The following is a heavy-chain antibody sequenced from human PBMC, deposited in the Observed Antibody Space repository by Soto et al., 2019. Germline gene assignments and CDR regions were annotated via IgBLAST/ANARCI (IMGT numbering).Heavy chain of an antibody. D-gene: IGHD3-22*01. V-gene: IGHV1-8*01. CDR2: MNPNSGNI. CDR3: ARLFVSSGYYLLDY. Sequence: ASVKVSCKASGYTFTSYDINWVRQATGQGLEWMGWMNPNSGNIGYAQKFQGRVTMTRNTSISTAYMELSSLRSEDTAVYYCARLFVSSGYYLLDYWGQGTLVTVSS. J-gene: IGHJ4*02. CDR1: GYTFTSYD.